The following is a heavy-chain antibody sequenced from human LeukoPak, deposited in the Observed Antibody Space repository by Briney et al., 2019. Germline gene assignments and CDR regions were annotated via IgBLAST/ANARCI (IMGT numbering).Heavy chain of an antibody. J-gene: IGHJ1*01. CDR1: GYTFTSYG. CDR3: ATPGSVYYDFWSGYYTPEYFQH. CDR2: ISAYNGNT. D-gene: IGHD3-3*01. V-gene: IGHV1-18*01. Sequence: ASVKVSCKASGYTFTSYGISWVRQAPGQGLEWMGWISAYNGNTNYAQKLQGRVTMTTDTSTSTAYMELRSLRSDDTAVYYCATPGSVYYDFWSGYYTPEYFQHWGQGTLVTVSS.